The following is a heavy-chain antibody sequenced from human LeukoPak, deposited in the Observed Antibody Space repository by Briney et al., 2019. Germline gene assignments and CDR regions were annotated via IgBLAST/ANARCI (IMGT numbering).Heavy chain of an antibody. CDR3: ARGLGAFDI. Sequence: KPSATLSLTCPVSGGSISSYYWSWIRQPPGKGLEWIGYIYYSGSTNYNPSLKSRVTISVDTSKNQFSLKLSSVTAADTAVYYCARGLGAFDIWGQGTMVTVSS. D-gene: IGHD3-16*01. CDR2: IYYSGST. V-gene: IGHV4-59*01. CDR1: GGSISSYY. J-gene: IGHJ3*02.